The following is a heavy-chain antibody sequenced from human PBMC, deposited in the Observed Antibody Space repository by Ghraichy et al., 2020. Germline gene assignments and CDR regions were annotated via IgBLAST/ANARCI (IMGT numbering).Heavy chain of an antibody. Sequence: GGSLRLSCAASGFTFSSYWMSWVRQAPGKGLEWVANIKQDGSEKYYVDSVKGRFTISRDNAKNSLYLQMNSLRAEDTAVYYCARARITIFGVVMDGGFDYWGQGTLVTVSS. J-gene: IGHJ4*02. V-gene: IGHV3-7*01. CDR1: GFTFSSYW. CDR2: IKQDGSEK. D-gene: IGHD3-3*01. CDR3: ARARITIFGVVMDGGFDY.